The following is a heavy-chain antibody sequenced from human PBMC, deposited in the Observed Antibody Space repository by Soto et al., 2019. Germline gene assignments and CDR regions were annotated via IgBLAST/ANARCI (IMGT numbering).Heavy chain of an antibody. Sequence: QITLKESGPTLVKPTQTLTLTCTFSGFSLDTSGVAVGWIRQPPGKGLEWLSVIYWDDDKRSSPSLRTRLTITKDTSKNQVVLTMTNMDPVETATYYCAHRHRDSGGLFDYWGQGTLVTVSS. V-gene: IGHV2-5*02. J-gene: IGHJ4*02. CDR1: GFSLDTSGVA. CDR2: IYWDDDK. CDR3: AHRHRDSGGLFDY. D-gene: IGHD3-10*01.